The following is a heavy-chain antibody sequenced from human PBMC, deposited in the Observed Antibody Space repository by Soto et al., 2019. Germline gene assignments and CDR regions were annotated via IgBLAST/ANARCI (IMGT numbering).Heavy chain of an antibody. D-gene: IGHD3-16*01. CDR3: ARDFVSGGPGRVWGYYYYYGMDV. CDR1: GFTFISYG. J-gene: IGHJ6*02. CDR2: IWYDGSNK. V-gene: IGHV3-33*01. Sequence: GGSLRLSCAASGFTFISYGMHWVRQAPGKGLEWVAVIWYDGSNKYYADSVKGRFTISRDNSKNTLYLQMNSLRAEDTAVYYCARDFVSGGPGRVWGYYYYYGMDVWGQGTTVTVSS.